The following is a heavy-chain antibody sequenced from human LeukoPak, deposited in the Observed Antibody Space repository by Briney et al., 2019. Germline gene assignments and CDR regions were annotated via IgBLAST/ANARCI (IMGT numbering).Heavy chain of an antibody. J-gene: IGHJ4*02. CDR3: AKIAETSGIYGQGYDY. CDR1: GFTFSTNW. V-gene: IGHV3-7*03. CDR2: IKEDGSEK. D-gene: IGHD1-26*01. Sequence: PGGSLRLSCAASGFTFSTNWMSWVRQAPGKGLEWVANIKEDGSEKYYVDSVKGRFTISRDNSKNTLYLQMNSLRAEDTAVYYCAKIAETSGIYGQGYDYWGQGTLVTVSS.